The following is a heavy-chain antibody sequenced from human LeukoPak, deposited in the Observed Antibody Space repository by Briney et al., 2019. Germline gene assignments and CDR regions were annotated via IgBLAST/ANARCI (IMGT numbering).Heavy chain of an antibody. D-gene: IGHD6-19*01. Sequence: PSETLSLTCTVSGGSISSYYWSWIRQPPGKGLEWIGFINYSGSTTYNPSLKSRVTISVDTSRNQFSLKLSSVTAADRAVYYCARGYSTGWYGGFDYWGQGTLVTVSS. CDR1: GGSISSYY. CDR2: INYSGST. V-gene: IGHV4-59*08. CDR3: ARGYSTGWYGGFDY. J-gene: IGHJ4*02.